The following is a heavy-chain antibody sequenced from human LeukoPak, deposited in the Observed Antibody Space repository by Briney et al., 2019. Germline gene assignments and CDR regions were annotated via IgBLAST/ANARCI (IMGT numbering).Heavy chain of an antibody. CDR1: GFKFSSYE. Sequence: GGSLRLSCAASGFKFSSYEMNWVRQAPGKGLEWVSYISSSGSTIYYADSVKGRFTISRDNSKNTVYLQMNNVRAEDTAVYYCAKDGAWLRFDDWGQGTLVTVSS. J-gene: IGHJ4*02. D-gene: IGHD5-12*01. V-gene: IGHV3-48*03. CDR3: AKDGAWLRFDD. CDR2: ISSSGSTI.